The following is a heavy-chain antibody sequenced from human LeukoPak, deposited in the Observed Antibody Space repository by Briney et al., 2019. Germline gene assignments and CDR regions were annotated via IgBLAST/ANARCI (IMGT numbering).Heavy chain of an antibody. V-gene: IGHV1-69*13. J-gene: IGHJ5*02. CDR2: IIPIFGTA. D-gene: IGHD4-17*01. CDR1: GGTFSSYA. Sequence: ASVKVSCKASGGTFSSYAISWVRQAPGQGLEWMGGIIPIFGTANYAQKFQGRVTITADESTSTAYMELSSLRSEDTAVYYCANGRADYGVPPRNWFDPWGQGTLVTVSS. CDR3: ANGRADYGVPPRNWFDP.